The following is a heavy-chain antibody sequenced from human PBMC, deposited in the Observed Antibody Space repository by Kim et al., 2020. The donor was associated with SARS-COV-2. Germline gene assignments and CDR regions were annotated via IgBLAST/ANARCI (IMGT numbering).Heavy chain of an antibody. V-gene: IGHV2-5*02. D-gene: IGHD5-18*01. Sequence: SGPTLVNPTQTLTLTCTFSGFSLSTSGVGVGWIRQPPGKALEWLALIYWDDDKRYSPSLKSRLTITKDTSKNQVVLTMTNMDPVDTATYYCAHSRVFGYLGYYFDYWGQGTLVTVSS. CDR1: GFSLSTSGVG. CDR3: AHSRVFGYLGYYFDY. CDR2: IYWDDDK. J-gene: IGHJ4*02.